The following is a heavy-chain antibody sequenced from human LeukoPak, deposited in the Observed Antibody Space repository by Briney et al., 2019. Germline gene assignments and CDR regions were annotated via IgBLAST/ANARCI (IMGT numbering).Heavy chain of an antibody. CDR1: GYTFTIYD. V-gene: IGHV1-8*03. CDR2: VNPNNSNT. CDR3: ARGLLGCMRSDYSNYWDDWFDP. J-gene: IGHJ5*02. D-gene: IGHD4-11*01. Sequence: ASVKLCCSASGYTFTIYDTNWVRQATGQGLEWMEWVNPNNSNTGYAQKFQGRVTITRNTRINTAYMELSSLKAEDTAVNDCARGLLGCMRSDYSNYWDDWFDPWGERTLVTVSS.